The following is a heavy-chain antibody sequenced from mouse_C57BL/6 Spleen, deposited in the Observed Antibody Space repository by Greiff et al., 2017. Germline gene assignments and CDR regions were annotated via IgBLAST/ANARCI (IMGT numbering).Heavy chain of an antibody. D-gene: IGHD1-1*02. CDR2: INPGSGGT. J-gene: IGHJ4*01. Sequence: VQLQQSGAELVRPGTSVKVSCKASGYAFTNYLIEWVKQRPGQGLEWIGVINPGSGGTNYNEKFKGKATLTADKSSSTAYMQLSSLTSEDSAVXFCARIHYDYYAMDYWGQGTSVTVSS. CDR1: GYAFTNYL. V-gene: IGHV1-54*01. CDR3: ARIHYDYYAMDY.